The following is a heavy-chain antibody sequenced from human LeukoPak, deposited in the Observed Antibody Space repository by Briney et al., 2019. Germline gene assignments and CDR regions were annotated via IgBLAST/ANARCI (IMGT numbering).Heavy chain of an antibody. CDR2: ISSSSSYI. Sequence: GGSLRLSCAASGFDVGRNYMTWVRQAPGKGLEWVSSISSSSSYIYYADSVKGRFTISRDNAKNSLYLQMNSLRAEDTAVYYCARDGSSGWYYKGYYFDYWGQGTLVTVSS. D-gene: IGHD6-19*01. J-gene: IGHJ4*02. CDR1: GFDVGRNY. CDR3: ARDGSSGWYYKGYYFDY. V-gene: IGHV3-21*01.